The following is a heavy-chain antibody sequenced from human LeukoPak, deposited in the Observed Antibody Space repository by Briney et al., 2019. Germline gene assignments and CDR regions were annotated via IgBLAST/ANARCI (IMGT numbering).Heavy chain of an antibody. J-gene: IGHJ4*02. CDR2: MNPDGSRI. V-gene: IGHV3-74*01. CDR3: VRDFAGADDY. Sequence: GGSLRLSCAASGFTFRRYWMHWVRQAPGKGLVWVSRMNPDGSRINYADSVKGRFTISRDNANNMLYLQVNSLRVEDTGLYYCVRDFAGADDYWGQGILVTVSS. D-gene: IGHD3-16*01. CDR1: GFTFRRYW.